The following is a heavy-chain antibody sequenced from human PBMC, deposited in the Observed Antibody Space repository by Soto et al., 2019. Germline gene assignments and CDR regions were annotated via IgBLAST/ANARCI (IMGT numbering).Heavy chain of an antibody. D-gene: IGHD6-19*01. CDR1: GYTFTSYD. Sequence: QVQLVQSGAEVKKPGASVKVSCKASGYTFTSYDINWVRQATGQGLEWMGWMNPNSGSTGYAQQFQGRVTMTRDTSIRTAYMELRSLRSEDTAVYYCVRNPAVAATWGRHIPTNWFDPWGQGTLVTVSS. V-gene: IGHV1-8*01. CDR3: VRNPAVAATWGRHIPTNWFDP. CDR2: MNPNSGST. J-gene: IGHJ5*02.